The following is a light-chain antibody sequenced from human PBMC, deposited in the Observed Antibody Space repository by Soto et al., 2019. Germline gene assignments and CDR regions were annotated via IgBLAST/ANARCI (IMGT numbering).Light chain of an antibody. J-gene: IGKJ1*01. V-gene: IGKV3-15*01. Sequence: EIVMTQSPATLSVSPGERATLSCRASQRVSSNSAWYQQKPGQAPRLLLFCASPRATGIPARFSGSGSGTEFTLTISSLQSEDFAVYYCQQYNNWPQTFGQGTKVDIK. CDR1: QRVSSN. CDR2: CAS. CDR3: QQYNNWPQT.